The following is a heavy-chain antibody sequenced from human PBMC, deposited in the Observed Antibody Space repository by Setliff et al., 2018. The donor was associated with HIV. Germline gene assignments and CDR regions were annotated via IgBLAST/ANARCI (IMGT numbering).Heavy chain of an antibody. J-gene: IGHJ3*02. V-gene: IGHV4-31*03. CDR3: ARERDGYSPRIFDI. Sequence: SETLSLTCTVSGDSISNGRYYWSWIRQLPGGGLEWIGYSYYSGSTSSGSTSYNPSLMGRVTLSIDTSKNQFSLKLSSVTAADTAVYYCARERDGYSPRIFDIWGQGTMVTVSS. CDR2: SYYSGSTSSGST. CDR1: GDSISNGRYY. D-gene: IGHD4-4*01.